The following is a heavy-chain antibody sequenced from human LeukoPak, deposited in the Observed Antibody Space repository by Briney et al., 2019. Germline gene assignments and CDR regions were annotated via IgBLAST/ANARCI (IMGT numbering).Heavy chain of an antibody. V-gene: IGHV1-3*03. Sequence: ASVKVSCKASGYTFTSYAMHWVRQAPGQRLEWMGWINAGNGNTKYSQEFQGRVTITRDTSASAVYMELSSLRSDDMAVYYCARVVRYSSGPLTDLLPYYFDYWGQGTLVTVSS. D-gene: IGHD6-19*01. CDR3: ARVVRYSSGPLTDLLPYYFDY. CDR2: INAGNGNT. J-gene: IGHJ4*02. CDR1: GYTFTSYA.